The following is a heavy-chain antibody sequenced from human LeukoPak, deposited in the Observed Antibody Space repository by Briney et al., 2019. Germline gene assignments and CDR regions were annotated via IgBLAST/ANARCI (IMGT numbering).Heavy chain of an antibody. D-gene: IGHD3-9*01. V-gene: IGHV4-4*09. CDR1: GGSISSYY. J-gene: IGHJ4*02. CDR3: ARLRRDILTGYYQYFDY. Sequence: SETLSFTCTVSGGSISSYYWSWIRQPPGKGLVWIGYIYTSGSTNYNPSLKSRVTISVDTSKNQFSLKLSSVTAADTAVYYCARLRRDILTGYYQYFDYWGQGTLVTVSS. CDR2: IYTSGST.